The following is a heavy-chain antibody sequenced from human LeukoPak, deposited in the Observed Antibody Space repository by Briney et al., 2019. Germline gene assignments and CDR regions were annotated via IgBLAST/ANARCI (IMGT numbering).Heavy chain of an antibody. J-gene: IGHJ4*02. V-gene: IGHV3-21*01. CDR1: GFTFSSYS. D-gene: IGHD6-6*01. CDR2: ISSSSSYI. Sequence: GGSLLLSCASSGFTFSSYSMNGVRQAPGKGLEWVSSISSSSSYIYYAASVKGRFTICRNNPKNSLYLQMNSLRAEDTAVYYCARDIRQLVVYWGQGTLVTVSS. CDR3: ARDIRQLVVY.